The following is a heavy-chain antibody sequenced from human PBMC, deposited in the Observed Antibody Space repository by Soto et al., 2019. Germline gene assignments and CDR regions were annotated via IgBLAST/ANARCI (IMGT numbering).Heavy chain of an antibody. CDR2: LDSGGSST. CDR3: ARWFTYGNFDYFDY. Sequence: EVQLVESGGGLVQTGGSLRLSCAASGFTFSSYWMYWFRQAPRKGLVWVSRLDSGGSSTAYADSVKGRFTISRDNAKNTLYLQMNGLRAEDTAVYYCARWFTYGNFDYFDYWGKGTQVTVSS. J-gene: IGHJ4*02. V-gene: IGHV3-74*01. CDR1: GFTFSSYW. D-gene: IGHD3-10*01.